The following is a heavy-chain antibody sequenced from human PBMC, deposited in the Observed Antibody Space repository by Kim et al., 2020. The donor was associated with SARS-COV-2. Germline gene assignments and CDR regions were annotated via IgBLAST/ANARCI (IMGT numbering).Heavy chain of an antibody. CDR3: ARPTGSTVTKGGASLYFQH. V-gene: IGHV5-51*01. D-gene: IGHD4-17*01. CDR2: IYPGDSDT. Sequence: GESLKISCKGSGYSFTSYWIGWVRQMPGKGLEWMGIIYPGDSDTRYSPSFQGQVTISADKSISTAYLQWSSLKASDTAMYYCARPTGSTVTKGGASLYFQHWGQGTLVTVSS. J-gene: IGHJ1*01. CDR1: GYSFTSYW.